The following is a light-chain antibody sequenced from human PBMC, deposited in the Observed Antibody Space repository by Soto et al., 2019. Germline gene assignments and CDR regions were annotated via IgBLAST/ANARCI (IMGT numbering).Light chain of an antibody. CDR2: DVS. CDR3: CSYAGSYAYV. J-gene: IGLJ1*01. Sequence: QSALTQPRSVSGSPGQSVTISCTGTSSDVGGYNYVSWYQQHPGKAPKLMTYDVSKRPSGVPDRFSGSKSDSTVSLTISGLQAEDEADYYCCSYAGSYAYVFGTGTKLTVL. V-gene: IGLV2-11*01. CDR1: SSDVGGYNY.